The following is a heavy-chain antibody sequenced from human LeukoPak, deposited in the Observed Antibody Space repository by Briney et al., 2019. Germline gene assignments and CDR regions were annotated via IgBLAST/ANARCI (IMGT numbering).Heavy chain of an antibody. J-gene: IGHJ4*02. V-gene: IGHV3-11*01. D-gene: IGHD7-27*01. Sequence: GGSLRLSCAASGFTFSDYYMSWIRQAPGKGLEWVSYISSSGSTIYYADSVKGRFTISRDNSKNTLYLQMNSLRAEDTAVYYCAKSPRKNWDCFDYWGQGTLVTVSS. CDR1: GFTFSDYY. CDR3: AKSPRKNWDCFDY. CDR2: ISSSGSTI.